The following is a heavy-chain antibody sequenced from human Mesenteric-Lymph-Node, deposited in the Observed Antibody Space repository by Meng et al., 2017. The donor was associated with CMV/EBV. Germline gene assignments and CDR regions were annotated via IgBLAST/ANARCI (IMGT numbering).Heavy chain of an antibody. CDR3: ARHGNLSYYDFWSGYNDAFDI. J-gene: IGHJ3*02. D-gene: IGHD3-3*01. V-gene: IGHV3-48*04. CDR2: ISSSSSTI. Sequence: ETLSLTCAASGFTFSSYSMNWVRQAPGKGLEWVSYISSSSSTIYYADSVKGRFTISRDNAKNSLYLQMNSLRAEDTAVYYCARHGNLSYYDFWSGYNDAFDIWGQGTMVTVSS. CDR1: GFTFSSYS.